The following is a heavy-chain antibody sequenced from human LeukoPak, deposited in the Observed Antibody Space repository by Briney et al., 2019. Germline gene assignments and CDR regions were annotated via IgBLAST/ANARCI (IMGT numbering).Heavy chain of an antibody. J-gene: IGHJ6*02. CDR2: ITNGGSTI. CDR3: ARSTGLTGGGVDV. D-gene: IGHD3-9*01. V-gene: IGHV3-11*01. Sequence: GGSLRLSCAASGFTFSDYNMNWVRQAPGKGLEWVSYITNGGSTIHHADSVKGRFTISRDNAKKTLYLQMNSLRAEDTAVYYCARSTGLTGGGVDVWGQGTTVTVSS. CDR1: GFTFSDYN.